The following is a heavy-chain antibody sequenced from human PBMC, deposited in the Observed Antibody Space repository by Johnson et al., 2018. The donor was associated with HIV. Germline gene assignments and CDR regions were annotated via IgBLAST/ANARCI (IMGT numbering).Heavy chain of an antibody. CDR2: ISYDGSNE. Sequence: QVQLVESGGGVVQPGGSLRLSCAASGFAFSNYAMHWVRQAPGKGLEWMAIISYDGSNEYYADSVKGLFTISRDNSKSTLYLQMNSLGAEDTAVFYCARVTSSVTTARYGAFDIWGQGTMVTVSS. CDR3: ARVTSSVTTARYGAFDI. J-gene: IGHJ3*02. V-gene: IGHV3-30-3*01. CDR1: GFAFSNYA. D-gene: IGHD4-17*01.